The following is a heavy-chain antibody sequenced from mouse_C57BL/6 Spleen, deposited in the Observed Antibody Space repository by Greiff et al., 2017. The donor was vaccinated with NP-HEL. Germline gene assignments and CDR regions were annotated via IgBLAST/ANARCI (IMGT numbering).Heavy chain of an antibody. J-gene: IGHJ1*03. V-gene: IGHV10-1*01. CDR3: VRDSLSTMVTTKYFDV. CDR2: IRSKSNNYAT. D-gene: IGHD2-2*01. CDR1: GFSFNTYA. Sequence: EVQVVESGGGLVQPKGSLKLSCAASGFSFNTYAMNWVRQAPGKGLEWVARIRSKSNNYATYYADSVKDRFTISRDDSESMLYLQMNNLKTEDTAMYYCVRDSLSTMVTTKYFDVWGTGTTVTVSS.